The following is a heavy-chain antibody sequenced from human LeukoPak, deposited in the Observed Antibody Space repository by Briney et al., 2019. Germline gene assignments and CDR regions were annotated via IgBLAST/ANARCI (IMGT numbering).Heavy chain of an antibody. CDR2: ISAYNGNT. V-gene: IGHV1-18*01. CDR3: ARDPSSGWYGYYYYYMDV. CDR1: GYTFTSYG. D-gene: IGHD6-19*01. J-gene: IGHJ6*03. Sequence: ASVKVSCKASGYTFTSYGTSWVRQAPGQGLEWMGWISAYNGNTNYAQKLQGRVTMTTDTSTSTAYMELRSLRSDDTAVYYCARDPSSGWYGYYYYYMDVWGKGTTVTVSS.